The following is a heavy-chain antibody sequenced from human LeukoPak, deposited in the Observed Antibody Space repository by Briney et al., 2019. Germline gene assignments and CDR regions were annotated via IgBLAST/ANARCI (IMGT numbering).Heavy chain of an antibody. Sequence: GGSLRLSCAASGFTFSSYAMSWVRQAPGKGLEWVSAISGSGGSTYYADSVKGRFTISRDNSKNTLYLQMNSLRAEDTAVYYCAKDPGITMIVVVNWFDPWGKGTLVTVSS. CDR1: GFTFSSYA. D-gene: IGHD3-22*01. V-gene: IGHV3-23*01. CDR2: ISGSGGST. J-gene: IGHJ5*02. CDR3: AKDPGITMIVVVNWFDP.